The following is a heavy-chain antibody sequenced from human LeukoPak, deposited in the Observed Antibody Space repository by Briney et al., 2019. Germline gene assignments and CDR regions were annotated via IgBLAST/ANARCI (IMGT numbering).Heavy chain of an antibody. Sequence: SETLSLACAVYGGSFSGYYWSWIRQPPGKGLEWIGEINHSGSTNYNPSLKRRVTISVDTSKNQFSLKLSSVTAADTAVYYCARAGSDFWSGYTPFDYWGQGTLVTVSS. CDR2: INHSGST. V-gene: IGHV4-34*01. CDR1: GGSFSGYY. D-gene: IGHD3-3*01. J-gene: IGHJ4*02. CDR3: ARAGSDFWSGYTPFDY.